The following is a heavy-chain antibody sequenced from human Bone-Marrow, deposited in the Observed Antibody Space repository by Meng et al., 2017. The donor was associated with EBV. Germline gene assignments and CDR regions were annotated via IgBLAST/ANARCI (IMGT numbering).Heavy chain of an antibody. CDR1: GGTFRSDA. CDR3: ASESGRGFTPDY. CDR2: LIPMSGSP. J-gene: IGHJ4*02. V-gene: IGHV1-69*01. D-gene: IGHD3-10*01. Sequence: VQWEEGGGGVKKPGSSVKVSCRTSGGTFRSDAVSWVRQAPGQGLEWMGGLIPMSGSPHYAQKFQDRVTIFADESTSTHSMELTNLRSEDTAMYYCASESGRGFTPDYWGQGTLVTVSS.